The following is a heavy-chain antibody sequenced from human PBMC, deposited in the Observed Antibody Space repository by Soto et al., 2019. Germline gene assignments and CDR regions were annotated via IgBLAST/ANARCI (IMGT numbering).Heavy chain of an antibody. CDR3: AKDIGAIRGYSYGPFDQ. CDR1: GFTFSRYA. J-gene: IGHJ4*02. D-gene: IGHD5-18*01. Sequence: HPGGSLRLSCAASGFTFSRYAMSWVRQAPAKGLEWVSSISGAGGNTYYPDSVKGRFTVSRDNSQNTVYLQMNSLRAEDTAVYYCAKDIGAIRGYSYGPFDQWGQGTLVTVSS. CDR2: ISGAGGNT. V-gene: IGHV3-23*01.